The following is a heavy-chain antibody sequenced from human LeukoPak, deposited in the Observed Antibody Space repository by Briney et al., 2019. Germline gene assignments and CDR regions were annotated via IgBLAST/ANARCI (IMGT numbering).Heavy chain of an antibody. J-gene: IGHJ4*02. CDR1: GYTFTGFY. V-gene: IGHV1-2*02. CDR3: VREDFVVIPAAMRGDY. CDR2: INPDRGGT. Sequence: GASVKVSCKASGYTFTGFYIHWVRQAPGQGLEWMGWINPDRGGTNYAQKFQGRVTLTRDTSINTAYMELSGLTSDDTAVYYCVREDFVVIPAAMRGDYWGQGTLVIVSS. D-gene: IGHD2-2*01.